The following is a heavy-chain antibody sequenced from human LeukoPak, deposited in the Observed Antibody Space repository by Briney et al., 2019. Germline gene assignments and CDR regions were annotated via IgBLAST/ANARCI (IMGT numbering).Heavy chain of an antibody. CDR1: GGIFSSDA. D-gene: IGHD1-14*01. CDR2: IIPILSVA. CDR3: AREPIRNNAMDV. V-gene: IGHV1-69*04. J-gene: IGHJ6*02. Sequence: SVKVSCKASGGIFSSDAIAWVRRAPGQGLEWVGRIIPILSVANYAQKFQGRVAITADKSTSTAYMELSSLRSQDAAVYYCAREPIRNNAMDVWGQGTTVTVSS.